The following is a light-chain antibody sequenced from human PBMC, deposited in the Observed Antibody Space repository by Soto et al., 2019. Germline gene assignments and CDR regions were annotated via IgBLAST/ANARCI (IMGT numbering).Light chain of an antibody. Sequence: EIVLTQSPGTLSLSPGERATLSCRASQSVSSSYLAWYQQKPGQAPRLLIYCASSRATGIPDRFSGSGSGTGFTLASSRLEPVDVAGYCCRACGSSPPTFGHGTKVEIK. CDR3: RACGSSPPT. CDR2: CAS. J-gene: IGKJ1*01. V-gene: IGKV3-20*01. CDR1: QSVSSSY.